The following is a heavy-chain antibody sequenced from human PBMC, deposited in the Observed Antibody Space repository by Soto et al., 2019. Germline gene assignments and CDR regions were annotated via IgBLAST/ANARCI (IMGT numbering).Heavy chain of an antibody. CDR3: ARDQRCGSTSCYTGMRGGFRY. CDR2: ISAYNGNT. V-gene: IGHV1-18*04. CDR1: GYTFTSYG. J-gene: IGHJ4*02. Sequence: ASVKVSCKASGYTFTSYGISWVRQAPGQGLEWMGWISAYNGNTNYAQKLQGRVTMTTDTSTSTAYMELRSLRSDDTAVYYCARDQRCGSTSCYTGMRGGFRYWGQGTLVTVSS. D-gene: IGHD2-2*02.